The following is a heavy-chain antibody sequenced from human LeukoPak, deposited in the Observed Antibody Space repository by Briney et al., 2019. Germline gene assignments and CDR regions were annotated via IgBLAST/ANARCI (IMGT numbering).Heavy chain of an antibody. CDR3: ARVLVGASTRVAFDI. Sequence: SETLSLTCAVYGGSFSGYYWSWIRQPPGKGLEWIGEINHSGSTNYNPSLKSRVTISVDTSKNQFSLKLSSVTAADTAVYYCARVLVGASTRVAFDIWGQGTMVTVSS. CDR1: GGSFSGYY. CDR2: INHSGST. V-gene: IGHV4-34*01. D-gene: IGHD1-26*01. J-gene: IGHJ3*02.